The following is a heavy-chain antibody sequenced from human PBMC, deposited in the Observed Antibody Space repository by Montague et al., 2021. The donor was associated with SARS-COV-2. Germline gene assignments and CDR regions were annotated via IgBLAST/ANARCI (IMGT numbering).Heavy chain of an antibody. J-gene: IGHJ6*02. CDR3: ATSYGSVVSYYYYGMDV. V-gene: IGHV3-21*01. Sequence: SLRLSCGASGLTFSRYSMNWVRQAPGKGLEWVSSISRSSSYIYYADSVKGRFTISRDNAKNSLYLQMNSLRAEDTAVYFCATSYGSVVSYYYYGMDVWGQGTTVTVSS. CDR1: GLTFSRYS. CDR2: ISRSSSYI. D-gene: IGHD5-18*01.